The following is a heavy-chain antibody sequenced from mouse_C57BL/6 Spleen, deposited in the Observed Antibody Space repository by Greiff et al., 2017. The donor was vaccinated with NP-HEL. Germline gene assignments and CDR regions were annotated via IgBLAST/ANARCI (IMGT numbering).Heavy chain of an antibody. CDR1: GYAFSSYW. J-gene: IGHJ4*01. CDR3: ARNWDEDAMDY. V-gene: IGHV1-80*01. D-gene: IGHD4-1*01. Sequence: VKLQESGAELVKPGASVKISCKASGYAFSSYWMNWVKQRPGKGLEWIGQIYPGDGDTNYNGKFKGKATLTADKSSSTAYMQLSSLTSEDSAVYFCARNWDEDAMDYWGQGTSVTVSS. CDR2: IYPGDGDT.